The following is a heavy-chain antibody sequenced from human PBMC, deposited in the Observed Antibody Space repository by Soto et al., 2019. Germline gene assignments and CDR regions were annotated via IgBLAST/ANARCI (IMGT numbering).Heavy chain of an antibody. CDR2: INPNSGGT. CDR3: ARETYYYGSSGYSGYYCGMDV. J-gene: IGHJ6*02. CDR1: GYTFTGYY. V-gene: IGHV1-2*02. D-gene: IGHD3-22*01. Sequence: QVQLVQSGAEVKKPGASVKVSCKASGYTFTGYYMHWVRQAPGQGLEWMGWINPNSGGTNYAQKFQGRVTMTRDTSISTAYMELSRLRSDDTAVYYCARETYYYGSSGYSGYYCGMDVWGQGTTVTVSS.